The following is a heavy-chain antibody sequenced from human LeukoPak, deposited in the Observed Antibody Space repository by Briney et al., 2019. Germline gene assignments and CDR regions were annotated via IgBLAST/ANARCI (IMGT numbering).Heavy chain of an antibody. V-gene: IGHV4-59*08. CDR2: IYYTGST. D-gene: IGHD2-2*01. J-gene: IGHJ5*02. CDR1: GGSTSNFY. CDR3: ARHHYDQLVSWFDP. Sequence: SETLSLTCTVSGGSTSNFYWNWIRQPPGKGLEWIGYIYYTGSTNYNPSLKSRVTISVDTSKNQFSLKLRSVTAADTAIYYCARHHYDQLVSWFDPWGQGTLVTVSS.